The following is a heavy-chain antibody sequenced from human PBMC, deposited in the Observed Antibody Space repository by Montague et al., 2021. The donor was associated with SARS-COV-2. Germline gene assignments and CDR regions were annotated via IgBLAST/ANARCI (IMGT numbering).Heavy chain of an antibody. V-gene: IGHV6-1*01. J-gene: IGHJ3*02. CDR2: TCYRSEWYF. D-gene: IGHD1-26*01. Sequence: CAISGDSVSSNTAAWNWIRLSPSRGLEWLGRTCYRSEWYFDYAISLRGRITINPDTSKNQFSLQLDPVTLDDTAVYYCARYSYSGTYFGLNDAFDIWGQGTLVTVSS. CDR3: ARYSYSGTYFGLNDAFDI. CDR1: GDSVSSNTAA.